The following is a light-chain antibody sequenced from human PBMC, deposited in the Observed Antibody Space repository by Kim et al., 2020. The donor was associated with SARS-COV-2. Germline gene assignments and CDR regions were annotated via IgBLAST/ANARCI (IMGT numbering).Light chain of an antibody. CDR2: EAS. CDR1: QSISTW. J-gene: IGKJ2*03. V-gene: IGKV1-5*01. CDR3: QQYSDFS. Sequence: DIQMTQSPSTLSASVGDRVTMTCRASQSISTWLAWYQQKPGKAPKVLIYEASHLQRGVPSRFSGSGYGTEFTLTITSLQPDDFGSYYCQQYSDFSFGQGTKLEIK.